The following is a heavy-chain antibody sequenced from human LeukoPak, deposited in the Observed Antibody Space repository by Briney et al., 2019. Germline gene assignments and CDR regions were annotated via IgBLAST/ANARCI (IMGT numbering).Heavy chain of an antibody. D-gene: IGHD3-9*01. CDR3: ARDLVPGYSYYYYGMDV. CDR1: GFTFNTYS. J-gene: IGHJ6*02. V-gene: IGHV3-21*01. CDR2: ISTSSSYI. Sequence: GGSLRLSCAASGFTFNTYSMNWVRQAPGKGLEWVSSISTSSSYIYYADSVKGRFTISRDNAKNSLYLQMNCLRAEDTAVYYCARDLVPGYSYYYYGMDVWGQGTTVTVSS.